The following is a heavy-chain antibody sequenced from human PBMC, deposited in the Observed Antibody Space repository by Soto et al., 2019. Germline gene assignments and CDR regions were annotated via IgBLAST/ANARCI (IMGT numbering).Heavy chain of an antibody. CDR2: IKHDGSEK. CDR3: TRPYFNSSGPYSDY. Sequence: EVQMVESEGGLVQPGGSLRLSCAASGFIFRNFWMSWVRQTPGKGLEWVASIKHDGSEKYYVDSVKGRFTISRDNAKNSLYLRMNSLRVADTAVYYCTRPYFNSSGPYSDYWGQGTLVTVSS. V-gene: IGHV3-7*03. J-gene: IGHJ4*02. CDR1: GFIFRNFW. D-gene: IGHD3-22*01.